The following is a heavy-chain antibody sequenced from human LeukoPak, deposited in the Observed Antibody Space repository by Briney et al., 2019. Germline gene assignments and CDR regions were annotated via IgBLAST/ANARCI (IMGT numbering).Heavy chain of an antibody. CDR3: ARGTVLNYYDSSGYHKSPGSVDY. V-gene: IGHV4-59*01. D-gene: IGHD3-22*01. Sequence: PSETLSLTCTVSGGSISNYYWSWIRQPPGEGLEWIGYIYYSGSTNYNPSLKNRVTISVDTSKNQFSLKLSSVTAADTAVYYCARGTVLNYYDSSGYHKSPGSVDYWGQGTLVTVSS. CDR1: GGSISNYY. CDR2: IYYSGST. J-gene: IGHJ4*02.